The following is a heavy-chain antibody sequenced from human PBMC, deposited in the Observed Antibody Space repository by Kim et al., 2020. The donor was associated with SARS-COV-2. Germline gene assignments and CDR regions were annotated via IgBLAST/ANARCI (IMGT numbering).Heavy chain of an antibody. V-gene: IGHV4-39*01. J-gene: IGHJ4*02. CDR3: ARHKKGQQLV. D-gene: IGHD6-13*01. CDR2: ST. Sequence: STYYSPSLKSRVTISVDTSKNQFSLKLSSVTAADTAVYYCARHKKGQQLVWGQGTLVTVSS.